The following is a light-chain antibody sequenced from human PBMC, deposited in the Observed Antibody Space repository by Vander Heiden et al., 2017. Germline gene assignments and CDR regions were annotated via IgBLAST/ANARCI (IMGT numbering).Light chain of an antibody. V-gene: IGKV4-1*01. CDR1: QSVLYSSNNNNY. Sequence: DIVMTQSPDSLAVSLGERATINCKSSQSVLYSSNNNNYLAWYQQKPGQPPKLLIYWASTRESGVPDRFSGSGSGTDFTLTISSLQAEDVAVYYCQQDDNTPLTFGGGTKVEIK. CDR2: WAS. CDR3: QQDDNTPLT. J-gene: IGKJ4*01.